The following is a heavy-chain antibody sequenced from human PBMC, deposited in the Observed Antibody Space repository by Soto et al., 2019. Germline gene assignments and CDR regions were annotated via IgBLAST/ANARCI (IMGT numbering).Heavy chain of an antibody. CDR1: GFSVSSNY. D-gene: IGHD1-26*01. J-gene: IGHJ5*02. CDR3: ARHRHPRGTVGATSPLDP. CDR2: HYSGGST. Sequence: GGSLRLSCAISGFSVSSNYLSWVRQAPGKGLEWVSVHYSGGSTYSADSVQGRFTISRDKSNNTLYLQMRRVRAEDTAVYFCARHRHPRGTVGATSPLDPWGQGTQVTVSS. V-gene: IGHV3-53*01.